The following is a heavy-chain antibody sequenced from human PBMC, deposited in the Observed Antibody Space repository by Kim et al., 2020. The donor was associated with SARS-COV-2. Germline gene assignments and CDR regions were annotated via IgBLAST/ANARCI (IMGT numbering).Heavy chain of an antibody. V-gene: IGHV1-46*01. CDR1: GYTFTSYY. Sequence: ASVKVSCKASGYTFTSYYMHWVRQAPGQGLEWMGIINPSGGSTSYAQKFQGRVTMTRDTSTSTVYMELSSLRSEDTAVYYCATTGGYSGYDRPDLPFDYWGQGTLVTVSS. CDR2: INPSGGST. D-gene: IGHD5-12*01. J-gene: IGHJ4*02. CDR3: ATTGGYSGYDRPDLPFDY.